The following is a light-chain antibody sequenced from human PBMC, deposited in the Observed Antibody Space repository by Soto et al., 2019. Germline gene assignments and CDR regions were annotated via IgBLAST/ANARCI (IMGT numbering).Light chain of an antibody. CDR3: QQYGSSPLT. V-gene: IGKV3-20*01. CDR1: QSVSSSY. CDR2: GAS. Sequence: EIVLTQSPGTLSLSPGERATLSCRASQSVSSSYLAWYQQKPGQAPRLLIYGASSRATGIPDRFSGSGSGTDFTLTISRLEPEDFACYYCQQYGSSPLTFCQGTKVEIK. J-gene: IGKJ1*01.